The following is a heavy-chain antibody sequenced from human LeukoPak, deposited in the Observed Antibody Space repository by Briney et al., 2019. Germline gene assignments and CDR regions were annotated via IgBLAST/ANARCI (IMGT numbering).Heavy chain of an antibody. CDR3: ARHLDSRGRYFDH. CDR1: GGSISSGSHY. J-gene: IGHJ4*02. D-gene: IGHD3-22*01. Sequence: PSETLSLTCIVSGGSISSGSHYWAWVRQPPGKGLEWIASMLYSGNTYYNPSLKSRVTISVDTSKNQFFLRLSSVTAADTTVYYCARHLDSRGRYFDHWGQGTLVTVSS. V-gene: IGHV4-39*01. CDR2: MLYSGNT.